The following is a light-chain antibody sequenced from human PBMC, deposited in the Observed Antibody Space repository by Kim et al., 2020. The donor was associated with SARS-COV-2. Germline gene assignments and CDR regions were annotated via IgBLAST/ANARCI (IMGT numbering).Light chain of an antibody. CDR2: WAS. CDR3: QQSYSSPLT. J-gene: IGKJ4*01. Sequence: APINCKSSQSVLSSSNNKNYLAWYQQKPGQPPKLLIYWASTRESGVPDRFSGSGSGTDFTLTISSLQAEDVAVYYCQQSYSSPLTFGGGTKVDIK. CDR1: QSVLSSSNNKNY. V-gene: IGKV4-1*01.